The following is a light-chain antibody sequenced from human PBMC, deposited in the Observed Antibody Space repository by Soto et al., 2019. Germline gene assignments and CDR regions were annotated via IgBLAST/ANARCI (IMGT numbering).Light chain of an antibody. CDR1: SIDVGGYNY. CDR2: EVS. V-gene: IGLV2-14*01. CDR3: SSYTSSYV. J-gene: IGLJ1*01. Sequence: QSALTQPASVSGSPGQSITISCTGTSIDVGGYNYVSWYQQHPGKAPKLMIYEVSNRPSGVSNRFSGSKSGNTASLTISGLQAEDEADYYCSSYTSSYVFGTGTKLTVL.